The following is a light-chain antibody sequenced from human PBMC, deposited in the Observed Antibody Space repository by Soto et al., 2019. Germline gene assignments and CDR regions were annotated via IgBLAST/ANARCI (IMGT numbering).Light chain of an antibody. CDR3: CSYAGSHVV. J-gene: IGLJ2*01. V-gene: IGLV2-23*01. CDR1: SSDVGSYNL. Sequence: QSVLTQPASVSGSPGQSITISCTGTSSDVGSYNLVSWYQQNPGKAPKLMIYEGSKRPSGVSNRFSGSKSGNTASLTISGLQAEDEADYYCCSYAGSHVVFGGGTKLTVL. CDR2: EGS.